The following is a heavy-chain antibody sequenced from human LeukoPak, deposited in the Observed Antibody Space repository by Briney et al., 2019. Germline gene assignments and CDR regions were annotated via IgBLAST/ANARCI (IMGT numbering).Heavy chain of an antibody. D-gene: IGHD3-22*01. CDR3: ARDLFGWSSGYFWGGNAFDI. J-gene: IGHJ3*02. V-gene: IGHV4-31*03. CDR1: GGSISSGGYY. CDR2: IYYSGST. Sequence: PSETLSLTCTVSGGSISSGGYYRSWIRQHPGKGLEWIGYIYYSGSTYYNPSLKSRVTISVDTSKNQFSLKLSSVTAADTAVYYCARDLFGWSSGYFWGGNAFDIWGQGTMVTVSS.